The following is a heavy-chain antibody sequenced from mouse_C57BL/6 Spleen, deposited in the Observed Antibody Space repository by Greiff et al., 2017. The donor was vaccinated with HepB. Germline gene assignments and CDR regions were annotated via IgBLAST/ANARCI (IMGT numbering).Heavy chain of an antibody. J-gene: IGHJ2*01. CDR1: GYTFTDYE. D-gene: IGHD1-1*01. V-gene: IGHV1-15*01. Sequence: VQLQQSGAELVRPGASVKLSCKASGYTFTDYEMHWVKQTPVHGLEWIGAIDPETGGTAYNQKFKGKAILTADKSSSTAYMELRSLTSEDSAVYYCTRLNYYGSSYGYWGQGTTLTVSS. CDR3: TRLNYYGSSYGY. CDR2: IDPETGGT.